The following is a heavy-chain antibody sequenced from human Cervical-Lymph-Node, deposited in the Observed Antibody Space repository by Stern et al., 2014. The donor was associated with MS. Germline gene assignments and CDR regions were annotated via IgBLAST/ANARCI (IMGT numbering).Heavy chain of an antibody. J-gene: IGHJ4*02. D-gene: IGHD4-17*01. CDR3: ARGYGYFDY. V-gene: IGHV3-48*01. CDR1: GLTLSLYG. Sequence: EVQLVESGGRLVQPGGSLRLSCAASGLTLSLYGMNWVRQAPGKGLEGVSYISSSSSTIYYADSVEVRFTISRDNAKNSLYLQMNSLRAEDTAVYYCARGYGYFDYWGQVTLFTVSS. CDR2: ISSSSSTI.